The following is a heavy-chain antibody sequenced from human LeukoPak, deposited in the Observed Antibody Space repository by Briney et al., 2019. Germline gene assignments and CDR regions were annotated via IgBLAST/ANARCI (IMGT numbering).Heavy chain of an antibody. CDR2: INNDASST. V-gene: IGHV3-74*01. CDR1: GFTFSAYW. J-gene: IGHJ4*02. Sequence: GGSLRLSCAASGFTFSAYWMHWVRQVPGKGLVWVARINNDASSTAYADSEKGRFTISRDNAKNTLYLQMNSLRAEDTAVYYCVRDAPFDYWGQGTLVTVSS. CDR3: VRDAPFDY.